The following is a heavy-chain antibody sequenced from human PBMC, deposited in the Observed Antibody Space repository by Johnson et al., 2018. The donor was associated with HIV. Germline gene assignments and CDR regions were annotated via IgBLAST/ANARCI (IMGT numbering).Heavy chain of an antibody. J-gene: IGHJ3*02. CDR3: ATGASSTWSLGALDI. CDR1: GFTVSSNY. V-gene: IGHV3-66*01. D-gene: IGHD6-13*01. CDR2: IYSGGST. Sequence: VQLVESGGGLVQPGGSLRLSCAASGFTVSSNYMNWVRQAPGKGLEWVSVIYSGGSTFYADSVKGRFTISRDNSKNTLYLQMNSLKSEDTAVYYCATGASSTWSLGALDIWGQGTMVTVSS.